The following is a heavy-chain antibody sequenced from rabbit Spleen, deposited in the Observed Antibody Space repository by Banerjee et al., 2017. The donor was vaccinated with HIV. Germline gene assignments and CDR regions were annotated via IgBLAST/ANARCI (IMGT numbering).Heavy chain of an antibody. CDR1: GFSFSSHW. V-gene: IGHV1S45*01. J-gene: IGHJ2*01. CDR3: ARNYVNAFDP. Sequence: LEESGGGLVKPVGTLTLTCTVSGFSFSSHWICWVRQAPGKGLEWIACIDTSNGDTDYANWPKGRFTISKTSSTTVTLQMTSLTVADTATYFCARNYVNAFDPWGPGTLVTVS. D-gene: IGHD1-1*01. CDR2: IDTSNGDT.